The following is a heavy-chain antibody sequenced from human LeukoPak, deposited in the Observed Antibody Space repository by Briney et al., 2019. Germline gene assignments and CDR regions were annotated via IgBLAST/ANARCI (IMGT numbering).Heavy chain of an antibody. CDR2: INPNSGGT. J-gene: IGHJ4*02. V-gene: IGHV1-2*02. CDR3: ARDSPSYYYDSSGSGSFDY. D-gene: IGHD3-22*01. CDR1: GYTFTGYY. Sequence: ASVKVSCKASGYTFTGYYMHWVRQASGQGLEWMGWINPNSGGTNYAQKFQGRVTMTRDTSTSTVYMELSSLRSGDTAVYYCARDSPSYYYDSSGSGSFDYWGQGTLVTVSS.